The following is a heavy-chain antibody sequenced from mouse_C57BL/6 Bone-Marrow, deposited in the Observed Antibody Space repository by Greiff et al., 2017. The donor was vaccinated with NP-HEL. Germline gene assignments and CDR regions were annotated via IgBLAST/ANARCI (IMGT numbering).Heavy chain of an antibody. CDR2: IYPGDGDT. D-gene: IGHD2-4*01. CDR1: GYAFSSSW. V-gene: IGHV1-82*01. CDR3: ASLYYDYDSRFAY. Sequence: QVQLQQSGPELVKPGASVKISCKASGYAFSSSWMNWVKQRPGKGLEWIGRIYPGDGDTNYNGKFKGKATLTADKSSSTAYMQLSSLTSEDAAVDFCASLYYDYDSRFAYWGQGTLVTVSA. J-gene: IGHJ3*01.